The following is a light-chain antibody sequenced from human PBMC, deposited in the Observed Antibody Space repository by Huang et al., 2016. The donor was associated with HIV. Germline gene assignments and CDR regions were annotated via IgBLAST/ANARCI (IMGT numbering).Light chain of an antibody. Sequence: IVMTQSPATLSVSPGERVTLSCRANRTVSTNLAWYQQRPGQAPRLLIYGSSTRDPGVPARVSGSGSGTDFSLTISSLQSEDFALYYCHQYNNWLLSFGGGTRVDI. CDR3: HQYNNWLLS. J-gene: IGKJ4*01. V-gene: IGKV3-15*01. CDR1: RTVSTN. CDR2: GSS.